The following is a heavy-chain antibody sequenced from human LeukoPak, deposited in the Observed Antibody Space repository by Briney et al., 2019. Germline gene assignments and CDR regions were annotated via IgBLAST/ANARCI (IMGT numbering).Heavy chain of an antibody. D-gene: IGHD1-26*01. V-gene: IGHV4-59*01. CDR1: GGSISSYY. Sequence: PSETLSLTCTVSGGSISSYYWSWIRQPPGKGLEWIGYIYYSGSTNYNPSLKSRVTISVDTSKNQFSLKLSSVTAADTAVYYCARAISGSYSRAFDIWGQGTMVTVSS. CDR3: ARAISGSYSRAFDI. CDR2: IYYSGST. J-gene: IGHJ3*02.